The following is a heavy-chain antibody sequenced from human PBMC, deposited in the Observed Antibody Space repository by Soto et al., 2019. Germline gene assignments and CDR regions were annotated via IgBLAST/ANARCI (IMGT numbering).Heavy chain of an antibody. CDR1: GFTFSAHY. D-gene: IGHD1-26*01. Sequence: EVQLVESGGGFVQPGGSLRLSCAASGFTFSAHYMDWVRQAPGKGLEWVGRIKNKANSYTTEYAASVEGRFTISREDSQHSLYLQMNSLKTEDTAVYYCARVSLVGPSGGRYFDYWGQGSQVAVSS. J-gene: IGHJ4*02. CDR2: IKNKANSYTT. V-gene: IGHV3-72*01. CDR3: ARVSLVGPSGGRYFDY.